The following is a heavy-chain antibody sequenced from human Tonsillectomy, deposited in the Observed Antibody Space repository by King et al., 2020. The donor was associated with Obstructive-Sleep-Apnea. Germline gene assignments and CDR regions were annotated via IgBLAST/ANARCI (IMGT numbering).Heavy chain of an antibody. Sequence: VQLVESGGGVVQPGGSLRLSCAASGVSFSDYGMQWVRQDPGKGLEWVAVIRYDGSEEYYADSVKGRFTISRDNSKSTLDLQMNSRRTEETVVYFCARGVHSSSWSWGQGTLVTVSS. V-gene: IGHV3-30*02. D-gene: IGHD6-13*01. J-gene: IGHJ5*02. CDR3: ARGVHSSSWS. CDR2: IRYDGSEE. CDR1: GVSFSDYG.